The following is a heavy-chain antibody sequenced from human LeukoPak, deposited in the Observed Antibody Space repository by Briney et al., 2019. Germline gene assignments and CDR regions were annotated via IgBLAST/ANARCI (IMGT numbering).Heavy chain of an antibody. V-gene: IGHV3-23*01. CDR2: ISSSGSAS. D-gene: IGHD6-19*01. Sequence: PGGSLRLSCVASGFTFSSYDMNWVRQAPGKGLEWVSVISSSGSASYYADTAKGRFTITRDNSRNTRYLQMNNLSSDDTAVYYCTKARYSNAWDYSDYWGQGTLVTVSS. J-gene: IGHJ4*02. CDR3: TKARYSNAWDYSDY. CDR1: GFTFSSYD.